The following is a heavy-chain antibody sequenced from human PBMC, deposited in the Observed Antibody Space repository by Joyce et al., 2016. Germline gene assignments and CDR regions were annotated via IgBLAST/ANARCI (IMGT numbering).Heavy chain of an antibody. CDR3: ARGEVVVTAIRFGP. CDR1: GGSIRSGGYY. V-gene: IGHV4-31*03. J-gene: IGHJ5*01. CDR2: IYYSGST. Sequence: QAQLQESGPGLVKPSETLSLTCTFSGGSIRSGGYYWAWIRQYPGKGLEWLGSIYYSGSTHYNPSLKSRLTRTVDMSNNQFFLRLTSVTAADTAIYYCARGEVVVTAIRFGPWGQGTLVTVSS. D-gene: IGHD2-21*02.